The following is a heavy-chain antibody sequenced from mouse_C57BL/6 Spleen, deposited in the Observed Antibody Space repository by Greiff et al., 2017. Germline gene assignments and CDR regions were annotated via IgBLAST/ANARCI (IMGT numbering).Heavy chain of an antibody. CDR1: GYAFSSSW. CDR3: ARWIYYDYDDAMDY. D-gene: IGHD2-4*01. J-gene: IGHJ4*01. Sequence: QVQLKESGPELVKPGASVKISCKASGYAFSSSWMNWVKQRPGKGLEWIGRIYPGDGDTNYNGKFKGKATLTADKSSSTAYMQLSSLTSEDSAVYFCARWIYYDYDDAMDYWGQGTSVTVSS. V-gene: IGHV1-82*01. CDR2: IYPGDGDT.